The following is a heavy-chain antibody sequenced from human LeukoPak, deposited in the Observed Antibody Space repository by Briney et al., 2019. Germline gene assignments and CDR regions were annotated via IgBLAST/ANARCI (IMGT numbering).Heavy chain of an antibody. CDR3: ARDRLIVGPGMGWFDP. CDR1: GGTFSSYA. J-gene: IGHJ5*02. CDR2: IIPIFGTA. V-gene: IGHV1-69*13. D-gene: IGHD3-10*01. Sequence: ASVKVSCKASGGTFSSYAISWVRQAPGPGLESMGGIIPIFGTANYALKFQGRVTITADESTSTAYMEVRSLRSEGTAVYYCARDRLIVGPGMGWFDPWGQGTLVTVSS.